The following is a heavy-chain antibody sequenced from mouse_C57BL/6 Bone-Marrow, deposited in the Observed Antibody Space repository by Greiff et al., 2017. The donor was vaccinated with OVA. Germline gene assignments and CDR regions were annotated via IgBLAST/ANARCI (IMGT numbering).Heavy chain of an antibody. D-gene: IGHD1-2*01. CDR3: AISDYGTLPYFDV. V-gene: IGHV1-64*01. Sequence: VQLQQPGAELVKPGASVKLSCKASGYTFTSYWMHWVKQRPGQGLEWIGMIHPNSGSTNYTEKFKSKATLTVDKSSSTDYMQLSSLTSEDAAVYDCAISDYGTLPYFDVWGTGTTVTVSS. J-gene: IGHJ1*03. CDR1: GYTFTSYW. CDR2: IHPNSGST.